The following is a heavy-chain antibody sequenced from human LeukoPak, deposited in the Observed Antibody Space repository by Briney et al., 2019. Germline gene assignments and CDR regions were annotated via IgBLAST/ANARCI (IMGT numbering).Heavy chain of an antibody. CDR3: AKGVYGSGSSTNWPLDS. J-gene: IGHJ4*02. V-gene: IGHV3-23*01. Sequence: GGSLRLSCAASGFTFSSYAMHWVRQTPGKGLEWVSVISGCGSATYYTDSVEGRFTISRDNFKNTLYLQMNDLRAEDTALYHCAKGVYGSGSSTNWPLDSWGRGTLVTVSS. CDR2: ISGCGSAT. CDR1: GFTFSSYA. D-gene: IGHD3-10*01.